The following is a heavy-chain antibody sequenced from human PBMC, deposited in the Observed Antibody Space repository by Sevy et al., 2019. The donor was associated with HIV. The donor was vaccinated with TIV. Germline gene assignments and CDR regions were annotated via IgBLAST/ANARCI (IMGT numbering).Heavy chain of an antibody. CDR2: ISGSGYAT. CDR1: GFTFDSYA. J-gene: IGHJ4*02. Sequence: GGSLRLSCAASGFTFDSYAMHWVRQVAGKGLEWVSTISGSGYATYYADSVKGRFIISRDTSRNTLYLQMNSLRFEDSAVYFCAKDRVTVFGMVVTFDSWGQGTLVTVSS. CDR3: AKDRVTVFGMVVTFDS. V-gene: IGHV3-23*01. D-gene: IGHD3-3*01.